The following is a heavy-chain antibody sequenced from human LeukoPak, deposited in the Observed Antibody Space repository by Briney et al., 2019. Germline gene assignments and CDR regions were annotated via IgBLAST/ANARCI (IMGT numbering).Heavy chain of an antibody. J-gene: IGHJ4*02. Sequence: SETLSLTCAVYGGSFSGYYWSWIRQPPGKGLEWIGEINHSGSTNYNPSLKSRVTISVDTSKNQFSLKLSSVTAADTAVYYCARDAAGTLNYFDYWGQGTLVTVSS. CDR2: INHSGST. CDR1: GGSFSGYY. V-gene: IGHV4-34*01. CDR3: ARDAAGTLNYFDY. D-gene: IGHD6-13*01.